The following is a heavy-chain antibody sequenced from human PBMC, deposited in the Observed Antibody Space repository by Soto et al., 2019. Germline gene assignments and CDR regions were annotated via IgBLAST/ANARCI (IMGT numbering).Heavy chain of an antibody. V-gene: IGHV4-39*07. CDR3: ARDKITGLFDY. CDR2: INHSGST. D-gene: IGHD2-8*02. Sequence: PPETLSLTCTVSGGSISSSSYYWGWIRQPPGKGLEWIGEINHSGSTNYNPSLKSRVTISVDTSKNQFSLKLTSVTAADTAVYYCARDKITGLFDYWGQGTLVTVSS. CDR1: GGSISSSSYY. J-gene: IGHJ4*02.